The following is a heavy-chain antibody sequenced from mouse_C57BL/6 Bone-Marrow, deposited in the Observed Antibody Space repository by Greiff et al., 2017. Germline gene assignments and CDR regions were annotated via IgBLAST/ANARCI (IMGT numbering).Heavy chain of an antibody. CDR2: ISSGSSTI. J-gene: IGHJ1*03. V-gene: IGHV5-17*01. CDR1: GFTFSDYG. Sequence: EVMLVEPGGGLVKPGGSLKLSCAASGFTFSDYGMHWVRQAPEKGLEWVAYISSGSSTIYYADTVKGRFTISRDNAKNTPFLQLTSLRSEDTAMYYCAKARTTVVANWYFDVWGTGTTVTVSS. CDR3: AKARTTVVANWYFDV. D-gene: IGHD1-1*01.